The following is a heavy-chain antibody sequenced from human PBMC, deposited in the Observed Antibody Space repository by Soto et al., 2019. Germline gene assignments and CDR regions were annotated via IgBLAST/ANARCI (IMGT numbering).Heavy chain of an antibody. CDR2: ISGSGGST. J-gene: IGHJ4*02. V-gene: IGHV3-23*01. Sequence: EEQLLESGGGWVQPGGSLRLSCAASGFTFSSYAMSWVRQAPGKGLEWVSAISGSGGSTYYADSVKGRFTISRDNSKNTLFLQMNSLRAEDTAVYYCTKAPSTRITGTAYYFDYWGQGTLVTVSS. CDR1: GFTFSSYA. CDR3: TKAPSTRITGTAYYFDY. D-gene: IGHD1-7*01.